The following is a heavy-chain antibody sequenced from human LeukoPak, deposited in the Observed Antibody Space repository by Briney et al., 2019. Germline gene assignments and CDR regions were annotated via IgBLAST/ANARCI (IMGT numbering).Heavy chain of an antibody. J-gene: IGHJ4*02. V-gene: IGHV1-2*02. CDR1: GYSFTGYY. CDR2: INPNSGGT. D-gene: IGHD6-19*01. Sequence: ASVKVSCKASGYSFTGYYIHWVRQAPGQGLEWMGWINPNSGGTNYAQKFQGRVTMTRDTSISTAYMELSRLRSDDTAVYYCARGRRAVAGKGDYFDYWGQGTLVTVSS. CDR3: ARGRRAVAGKGDYFDY.